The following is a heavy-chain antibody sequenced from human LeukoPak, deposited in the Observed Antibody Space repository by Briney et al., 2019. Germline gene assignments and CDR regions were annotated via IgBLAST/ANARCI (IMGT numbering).Heavy chain of an antibody. Sequence: GGSLRLSCAASGFTFSSYSMNWVRQAPGKGLEWISYISSSSSTIDYVDSVKGRFTISRDNAKNSLYLQMNSLRAEDTAVYYCARGRGYNYGYSDYWGQGTLVTVSS. CDR3: ARGRGYNYGYSDY. J-gene: IGHJ4*02. V-gene: IGHV3-48*04. CDR2: ISSSSSTI. D-gene: IGHD5-18*01. CDR1: GFTFSSYS.